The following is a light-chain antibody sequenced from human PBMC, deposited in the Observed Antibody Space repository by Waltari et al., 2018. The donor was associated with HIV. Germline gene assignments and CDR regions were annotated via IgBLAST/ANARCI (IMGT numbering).Light chain of an antibody. CDR2: EVS. CDR1: SNDVGSFDL. Sequence: QPALTQPASVSGSPGQSITISCSGTSNDVGSFDLVSWYQHHPGKVPKLVISEVSKRPSGVSDRFSGSKSVNTATLTISGLQAEDEAEYYCCSYVGTRTSLVFGSGTKVTVL. J-gene: IGLJ1*01. CDR3: CSYVGTRTSLV. V-gene: IGLV2-23*02.